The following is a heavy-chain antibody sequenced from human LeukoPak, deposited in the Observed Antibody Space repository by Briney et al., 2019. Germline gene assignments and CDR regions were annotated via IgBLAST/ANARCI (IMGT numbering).Heavy chain of an antibody. D-gene: IGHD7-27*01. CDR2: IKQDGSEK. CDR1: GFTFSSYW. CDR3: ARHSLIGDLWGTDY. J-gene: IGHJ4*02. V-gene: IGHV3-7*01. Sequence: GGSLRLSCAASGFTFSSYWMNWVRQAPGKGLEWVANIKQDGSEKYYVDSVKGRFTISRDNAKNSLYLQMNSLRGEDTAVYYCARHSLIGDLWGTDYWRQGTLVTVSS.